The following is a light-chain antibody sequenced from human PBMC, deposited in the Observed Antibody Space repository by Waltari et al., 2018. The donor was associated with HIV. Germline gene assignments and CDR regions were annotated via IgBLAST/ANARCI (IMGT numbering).Light chain of an antibody. J-gene: IGLJ2*01. V-gene: IGLV3-25*03. Sequence: SSALTQTPSVSVSQGQTATITCSGEAFPSRYAHWYHQRAGQAPFLVIYQDHKRPSGIPDRFSGSSSGTVLTLTISGVQTEDEGDYYCQTTDTNGVVVFGGGTKVTVL. CDR2: QDH. CDR1: AFPSRY. CDR3: QTTDTNGVVV.